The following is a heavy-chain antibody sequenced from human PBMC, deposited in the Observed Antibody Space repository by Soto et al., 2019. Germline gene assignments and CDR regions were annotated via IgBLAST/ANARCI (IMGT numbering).Heavy chain of an antibody. Sequence: GSLRLSCAASGFPLTHYGMNWVRQTPGKGLMWVSRISPDGSDVGYADSVEGRFTVSRDNAKNTLYLQMNSLRAEDTAMYYCECWGHIVPVAPSDFDRWGQGTLGTV. CDR2: ISPDGSDV. D-gene: IGHD2-8*02. J-gene: IGHJ4*02. CDR3: ECWGHIVPVAPSDFDR. V-gene: IGHV3-74*01. CDR1: GFPLTHYG.